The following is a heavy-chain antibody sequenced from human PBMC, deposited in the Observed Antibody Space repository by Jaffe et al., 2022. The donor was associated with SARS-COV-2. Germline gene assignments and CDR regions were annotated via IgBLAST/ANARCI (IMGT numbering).Heavy chain of an antibody. CDR3: AKDLAEIGPMGSSGWYPYGMDV. J-gene: IGHJ6*02. CDR2: ISYDGSNK. CDR1: GFTFSSYG. D-gene: IGHD6-19*01. V-gene: IGHV3-30*18. Sequence: QVQLVESGGGVVQPGRSLRLSCAASGFTFSSYGMHWVRQAPGKGLEWVAVISYDGSNKYYADSVKGRFTISRDNSKNTLYLQMNSLRAEDTAVYYCAKDLAEIGPMGSSGWYPYGMDVWGQGTTVTVSS.